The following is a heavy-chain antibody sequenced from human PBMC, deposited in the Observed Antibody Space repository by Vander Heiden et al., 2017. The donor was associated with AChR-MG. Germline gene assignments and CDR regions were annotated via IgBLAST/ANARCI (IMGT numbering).Heavy chain of an antibody. CDR2: ISYDGSNK. CDR3: ASPKATISRDY. D-gene: IGHD2-2*02. V-gene: IGHV3-30-3*01. CDR1: GFTFSSYA. J-gene: IGHJ4*02. Sequence: QVQLVESGGGVVQPGRSLRLSCAASGFTFSSYAMHWVRQAPGKGLEWVAVISYDGSNKYYADSVKGRFTISRDNSKNTLYLQMNSLRAEDTAVYYCASPKATISRDYWGQGTLVTVSS.